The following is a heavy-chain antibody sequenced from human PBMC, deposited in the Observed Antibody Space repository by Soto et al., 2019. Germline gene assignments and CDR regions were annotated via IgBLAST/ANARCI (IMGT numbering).Heavy chain of an antibody. Sequence: AASVKVSCKASGGTCSSYAISWVRQAPGQGLEWMGGIIPIFGTANYAQKFQGRVTITADESTSTAYMELSSLRSEDTAVYYCVREIFGAVTKTYFYYYYGMDVWGQGTTVTVSS. J-gene: IGHJ6*02. V-gene: IGHV1-69*13. D-gene: IGHD3-3*01. CDR1: GGTCSSYA. CDR2: IIPIFGTA. CDR3: VREIFGAVTKTYFYYYYGMDV.